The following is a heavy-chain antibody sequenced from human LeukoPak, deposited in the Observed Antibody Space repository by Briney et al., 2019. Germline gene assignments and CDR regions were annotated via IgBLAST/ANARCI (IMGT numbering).Heavy chain of an antibody. J-gene: IGHJ4*02. V-gene: IGHV1-2*02. CDR2: INPNSGGT. Sequence: ASVKVSCKASGYTFTGYYMHWVRQAPGQGLEWMGWINPNSGGTNYAQKFQGRVTMTRDTSISTAYMELSRLRSGDTAVYYCARVPTYSSGWEIDYWGQGTLVTVSS. CDR1: GYTFTGYY. D-gene: IGHD6-19*01. CDR3: ARVPTYSSGWEIDY.